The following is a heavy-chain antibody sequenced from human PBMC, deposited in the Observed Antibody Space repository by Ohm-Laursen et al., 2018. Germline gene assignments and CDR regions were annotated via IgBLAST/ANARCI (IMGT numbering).Heavy chain of an antibody. V-gene: IGHV4-59*08. Sequence: SDTLSLTCTVSGGSISSYYWSWIRQPPGKGLEWIGYIYYSGSTNYNPSLKSRVTISVDTSKNQFSLKLSSVTAADTAVYYCARHWELRGYFDYWGQGTLVTVSS. CDR2: IYYSGST. J-gene: IGHJ4*02. CDR3: ARHWELRGYFDY. CDR1: GGSISSYY. D-gene: IGHD1-7*01.